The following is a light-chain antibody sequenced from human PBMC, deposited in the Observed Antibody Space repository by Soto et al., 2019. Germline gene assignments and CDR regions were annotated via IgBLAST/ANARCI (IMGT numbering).Light chain of an antibody. CDR2: GAS. CDR3: QQYFSWPLT. Sequence: EIVMTQSPATLSVSPGESATLSCRASQSVSSNLAWFQLKPGQAPRLLIYGASTRATGIPATFSGTGSGTDFTLTISSLQSEDFAVYYCQQYFSWPLTFGGGTKVEIK. J-gene: IGKJ4*01. CDR1: QSVSSN. V-gene: IGKV3-15*01.